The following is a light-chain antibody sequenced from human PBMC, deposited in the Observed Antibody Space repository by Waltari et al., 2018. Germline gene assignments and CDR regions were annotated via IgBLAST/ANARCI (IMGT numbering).Light chain of an antibody. CDR3: HQTRSLPHT. CDR2: YAS. J-gene: IGKJ5*01. CDR1: QSIGTS. V-gene: IGKV6-21*01. Sequence: EVVLTQSPAFQSVTPEEKVTTTCRASQSIGTSLHWYQQKPDQSPKLLIKYASQSFSGVPSRFSGSGSGTEFTLTIHNLEVEDAATYYCHQTRSLPHTFGQGTRLDIK.